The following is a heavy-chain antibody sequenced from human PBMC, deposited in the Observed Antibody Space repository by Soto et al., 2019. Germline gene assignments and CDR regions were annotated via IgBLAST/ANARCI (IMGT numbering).Heavy chain of an antibody. J-gene: IGHJ3*02. CDR3: ARVLGYWSRTSCRARGDAFDS. CDR2: INPNSGGT. D-gene: IGHD2-2*01. CDR1: GYTFTGYY. V-gene: IGHV1-2*04. Sequence: QVQLVQSGAEVKKPGASVKVSCKASGYTFTGYYMHWVRQAPGQGLEWMGWINPNSGGTNYAQKFQGWVTMTRDTSIRTVYMELSRLRSDDTAVNYCARVLGYWSRTSCRARGDAFDSWGQGTMVTVSS.